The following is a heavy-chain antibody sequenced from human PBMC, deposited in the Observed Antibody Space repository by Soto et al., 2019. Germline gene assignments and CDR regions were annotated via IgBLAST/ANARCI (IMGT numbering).Heavy chain of an antibody. J-gene: IGHJ4*02. CDR3: ARDGEQWQIRTRSFDY. Sequence: QVQLVESGGGLVKPGGSLRLSCEASGFTFSDYYMSWIRQAPGKGLEWVSYITDSGTYTNYAESVRGRFTISRDNTKNSLFLHLNGLRAEDTAVYYCARDGEQWQIRTRSFDYWGQGTLVTVSS. V-gene: IGHV3-11*06. D-gene: IGHD6-19*01. CDR1: GFTFSDYY. CDR2: ITDSGTYT.